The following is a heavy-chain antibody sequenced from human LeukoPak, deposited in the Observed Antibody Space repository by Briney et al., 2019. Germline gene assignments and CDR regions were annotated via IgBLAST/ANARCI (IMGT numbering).Heavy chain of an antibody. CDR2: SIPIFGTA. J-gene: IGHJ6*03. V-gene: IGHV1-69*13. D-gene: IGHD2-15*01. CDR1: GGTFSSYA. CDR3: ARDTGRYCSGGSCYPHYYYYMDV. Sequence: ASVKVSCKASGGTFSSYAISWVRQAPGQGLEWMGGSIPIFGTANYAQKFQGRVTITADESTSTAYMELSSLRSEDTAVYYCARDTGRYCSGGSCYPHYYYYMDVWGKGTTVTISS.